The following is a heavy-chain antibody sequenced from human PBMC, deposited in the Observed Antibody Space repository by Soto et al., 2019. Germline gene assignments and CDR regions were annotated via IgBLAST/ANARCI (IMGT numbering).Heavy chain of an antibody. D-gene: IGHD1-1*01. Sequence: QVQLVQSGAEVKKPGASVKVSCKASGYTFTGYYMHWVRQAPGQGLEWMGWINPNSGATNYAQKFQGRVTMTRDTSISTAYMELSRLRSDDTAVYYCARGVQLERLASDYWGQGTLVTVSS. CDR3: ARGVQLERLASDY. CDR1: GYTFTGYY. CDR2: INPNSGAT. J-gene: IGHJ4*02. V-gene: IGHV1-2*02.